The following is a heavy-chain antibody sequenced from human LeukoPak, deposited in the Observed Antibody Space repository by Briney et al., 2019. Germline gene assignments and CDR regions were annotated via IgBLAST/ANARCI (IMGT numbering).Heavy chain of an antibody. J-gene: IGHJ4*02. CDR1: GFTFSTYS. Sequence: GGSLRLSCAASGFTFSTYSMSWVRQAPGKGLDWVASINQDGSAEYYVDSVRGRFTISRDNAKISLYLQVNSLRVDDTAVYYCVRLFGGVTTFDYWGQGTLVTVSS. CDR2: INQDGSAE. V-gene: IGHV3-7*01. D-gene: IGHD4-17*01. CDR3: VRLFGGVTTFDY.